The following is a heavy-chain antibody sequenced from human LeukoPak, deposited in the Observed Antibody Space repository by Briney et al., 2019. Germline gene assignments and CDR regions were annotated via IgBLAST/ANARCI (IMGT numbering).Heavy chain of an antibody. V-gene: IGHV4-30-4*08. D-gene: IGHD2-2*01. CDR1: GGSISSGDYY. J-gene: IGHJ5*02. Sequence: SQTLSITCTVSGGSISSGDYYWSWIRQPPGKGLEWIGYIYYSGSTYYNPSLKSRVTISVDTSKNQFSLKLSSVTAADTAVYYCAVLGYCSSTSCSPPRFDPWGQGTLVTVSS. CDR3: AVLGYCSSTSCSPPRFDP. CDR2: IYYSGST.